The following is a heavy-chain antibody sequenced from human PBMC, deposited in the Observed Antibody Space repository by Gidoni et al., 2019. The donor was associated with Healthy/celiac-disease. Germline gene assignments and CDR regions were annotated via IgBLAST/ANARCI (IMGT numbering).Heavy chain of an antibody. Sequence: QVQLQESGPGLVKSSETLSLTCIVSGGSMSSYYWTWIRQPPGKGLEWIGYIYSNGKLDYNPSLKSRITISVDTSRSQFSLKFNSVTAANTAVYYCARGRTYYYYWGQGTLVTVSS. J-gene: IGHJ4*02. CDR1: GGSMSSYY. D-gene: IGHD1-26*01. CDR3: ARGRTYYYY. CDR2: IYSNGKL. V-gene: IGHV4-59*01.